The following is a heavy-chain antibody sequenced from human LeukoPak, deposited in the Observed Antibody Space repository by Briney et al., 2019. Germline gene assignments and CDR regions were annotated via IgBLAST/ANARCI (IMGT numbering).Heavy chain of an antibody. Sequence: GGSLRLSCAVSGLSITNYWMARVRQAPGKGLEWVANISPDGSNRNYMDSVKGRFTISRDNAENSLHLQLNSLGGEDSAVYYCARDSLGDLDFWGQGTLVTVSS. J-gene: IGHJ4*02. CDR1: GLSITNYW. CDR2: ISPDGSNR. V-gene: IGHV3-7*01. CDR3: ARDSLGDLDF.